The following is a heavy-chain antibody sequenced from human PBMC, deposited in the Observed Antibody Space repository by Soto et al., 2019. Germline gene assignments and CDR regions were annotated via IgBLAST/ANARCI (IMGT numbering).Heavy chain of an antibody. V-gene: IGHV1-2*02. Sequence: QVQLVQSGAEVRKPGASVKVSCQASGYTFTDYYIHWVRQAPGQGLEWMAWINPNSGDIHYAEKFQGRVAITRDTSFNTANQELSTPRADDTAVYFRASPHCRCTGGLCPSPLDFWGQGTLVTVSS. D-gene: IGHD2-8*02. J-gene: IGHJ4*02. CDR2: INPNSGDI. CDR1: GYTFTDYY. CDR3: ASPHCRCTGGLCPSPLDF.